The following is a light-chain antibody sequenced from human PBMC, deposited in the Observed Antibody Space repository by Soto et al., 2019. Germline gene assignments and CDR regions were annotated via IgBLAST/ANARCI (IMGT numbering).Light chain of an antibody. CDR2: EVT. V-gene: IGLV2-8*01. Sequence: QSALTQPPSASGSPGQSVTISCTGTSGDVGGYNYVSWYQQHPGKAPKLMIYEVTERPSGVPDRFSGSKSGNTASLTVSGLQAEDEANYYCSSYAGNNNLVFGGGTKLTVL. J-gene: IGLJ3*02. CDR1: SGDVGGYNY. CDR3: SSYAGNNNLV.